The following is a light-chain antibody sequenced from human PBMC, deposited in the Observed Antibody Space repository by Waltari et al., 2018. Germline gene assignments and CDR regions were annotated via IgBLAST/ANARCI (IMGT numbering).Light chain of an antibody. Sequence: DIVLTQSPATLSLSPGESATLSCRASQSVSSYLAWYQQKPGQAPWLLIYDASNRATGIPARFSGSGSGTDFTLTISSLEPEDFAVYYCQQRSNWPLFTFGPGTKVDIK. CDR1: QSVSSY. CDR3: QQRSNWPLFT. J-gene: IGKJ3*01. V-gene: IGKV3-11*01. CDR2: DAS.